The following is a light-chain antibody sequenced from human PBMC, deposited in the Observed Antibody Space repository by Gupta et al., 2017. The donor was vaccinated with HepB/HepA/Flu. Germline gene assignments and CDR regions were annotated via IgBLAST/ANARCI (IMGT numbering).Light chain of an antibody. CDR2: QDT. CDR1: KLGDKY. J-gene: IGLJ1*01. Sequence: SSELTQPPSVSVSPGQTASIPCSGDKLGDKYVSWYLQKPGQSPVLVIYQDTKRPSGIPERFSGSNSGNTATLTISGTQAMDEADYYCQAWDSSTAFYVFGTGTKVTVL. V-gene: IGLV3-1*01. CDR3: QAWDSSTAFYV.